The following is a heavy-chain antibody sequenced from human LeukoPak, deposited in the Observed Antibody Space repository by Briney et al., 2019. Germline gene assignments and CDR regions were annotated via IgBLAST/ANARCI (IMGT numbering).Heavy chain of an antibody. Sequence: ASVKVSCKASGYTFTSYGISWVRQAPGQGLEWMGWISAYNGNTNYAQKLQGRVTMTTDTSTSTAYMELRSMRSDDTAGYYRARDATRYCSGGSCYSDYWGQGTLVTVSS. V-gene: IGHV1-18*01. D-gene: IGHD2-15*01. CDR1: GYTFTSYG. CDR2: ISAYNGNT. J-gene: IGHJ4*02. CDR3: ARDATRYCSGGSCYSDY.